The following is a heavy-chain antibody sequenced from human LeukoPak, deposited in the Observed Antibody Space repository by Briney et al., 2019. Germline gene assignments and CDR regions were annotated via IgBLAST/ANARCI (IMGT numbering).Heavy chain of an antibody. CDR1: GFTFSSYW. J-gene: IGHJ3*02. D-gene: IGHD6-13*01. CDR3: AKDLSRSSSWYEGDAFDI. Sequence: GGSLRLSCAASGFTFSSYWMHWVRQAPGKGLVWVSRINSDGSSTSYADSVKGRFTISRDNAKNTLYLQMNSLRAEDTAVYYCAKDLSRSSSWYEGDAFDIWGQGTMVTVSS. V-gene: IGHV3-74*01. CDR2: INSDGSST.